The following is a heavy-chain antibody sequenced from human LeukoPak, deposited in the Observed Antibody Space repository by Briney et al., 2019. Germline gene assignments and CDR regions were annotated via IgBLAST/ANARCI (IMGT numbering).Heavy chain of an antibody. CDR2: INAGNGNT. J-gene: IGHJ4*02. CDR1: GYTFTSYA. D-gene: IGHD6-19*01. Sequence: ASVKVSCKASGYTFTSYAMHWVRQAPGQRLEWMGWINAGNGNTKYSQKFQGRVTITRDTSASTAYMELSSLRSEDTAVYYCAIRSPPQIFDGRLHPPYSSGWYPFDYWGQGTLVTVSS. CDR3: AIRSPPQIFDGRLHPPYSSGWYPFDY. V-gene: IGHV1-3*01.